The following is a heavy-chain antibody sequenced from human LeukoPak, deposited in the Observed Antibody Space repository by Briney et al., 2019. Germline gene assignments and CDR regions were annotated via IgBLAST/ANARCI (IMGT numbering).Heavy chain of an antibody. V-gene: IGHV1-69*15. CDR2: IIPIFGTA. CDR1: GGTFSSYA. D-gene: IGHD1-1*01. CDR3: ARANWNDFPDAFDI. J-gene: IGHJ3*02. Sequence: GASVKVSCKASGGTFSSYAISWVRQAPGQGLEWMGRIIPIFGTANYAQKFQGRVTITADESTSTAYMELSSLRSEDTAVYYCARANWNDFPDAFDIWGQGTMVTVSS.